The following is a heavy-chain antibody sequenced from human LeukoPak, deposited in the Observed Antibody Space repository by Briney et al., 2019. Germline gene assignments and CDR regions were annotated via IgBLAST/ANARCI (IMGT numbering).Heavy chain of an antibody. CDR1: GYTFTSYY. CDR2: INPSGGST. CDR3: ARAYYGDYGFDP. D-gene: IGHD4-17*01. Sequence: ASVKVSCKASGYTFTSYYMHWVRQAPGQGLEWMGIINPSGGSTSYAQKFQGRVTITRDTSTSTVYMELSSLRSEDTAVYYCARAYYGDYGFDPWGQGTLVTVSS. J-gene: IGHJ5*02. V-gene: IGHV1-46*01.